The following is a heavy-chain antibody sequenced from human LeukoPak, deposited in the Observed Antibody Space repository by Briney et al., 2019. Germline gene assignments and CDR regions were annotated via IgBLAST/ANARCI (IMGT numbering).Heavy chain of an antibody. V-gene: IGHV3-72*01. CDR2: ITHRSGRYGT. D-gene: IGHD2/OR15-2a*01. CDR1: GFSFSNYY. J-gene: IGHJ6*03. Sequence: PGGSLRLSSAASGFSFSNYYMAWVRQAPGKGLEWVGRITHRSGRYGTRYAASVKGRFTISRDDSKSSFYLQMHRLKSEDTALYYCATEYVYHMDVWGKGTTVTVSS. CDR3: ATEYVYHMDV.